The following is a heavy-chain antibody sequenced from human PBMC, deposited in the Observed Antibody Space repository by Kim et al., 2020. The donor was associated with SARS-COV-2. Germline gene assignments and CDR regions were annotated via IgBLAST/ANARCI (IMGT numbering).Heavy chain of an antibody. D-gene: IGHD5-12*01. Sequence: SETLSLTCTVSGGSISSYYWSWIRQPPGKGLEWIGYIYYSGSTNYNPSLKSRVTISVDTSKNQFSLKLSSVTAADTAVYYCARDGGDGYNYFDYWGQGTLVTVSS. J-gene: IGHJ4*02. CDR2: IYYSGST. CDR3: ARDGGDGYNYFDY. V-gene: IGHV4-59*01. CDR1: GGSISSYY.